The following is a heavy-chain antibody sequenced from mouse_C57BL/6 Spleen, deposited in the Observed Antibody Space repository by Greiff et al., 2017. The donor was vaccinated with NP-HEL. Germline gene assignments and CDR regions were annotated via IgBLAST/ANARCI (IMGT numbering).Heavy chain of an antibody. CDR2: ISSGSSTI. CDR3: ARDGYDAGFAY. D-gene: IGHD2-2*01. J-gene: IGHJ3*01. CDR1: GFTFSDYG. V-gene: IGHV5-17*01. Sequence: EVQVVGSGGGLVKPGGSLKLSCAASGFTFSDYGMHWVRQAPEKGLEWVAYISSGSSTIYYADTVKGRFTISRDNAKNTMLLQMTSLMSDDTAMYYCARDGYDAGFAYWGQGTLVTVS.